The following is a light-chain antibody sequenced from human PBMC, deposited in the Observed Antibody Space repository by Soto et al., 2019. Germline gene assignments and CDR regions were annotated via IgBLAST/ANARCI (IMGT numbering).Light chain of an antibody. Sequence: QSVLTQPPSVSAAPGQKGTISCSGSSSNIGKNYVSWYQKLPGTAPKLLIYENNKRPSGIPDRFSGSKSGTSATLGITGLQTGDEADYYCGTWDSSLSAGWVFGGGTKVTVL. CDR3: GTWDSSLSAGWV. V-gene: IGLV1-51*02. J-gene: IGLJ3*02. CDR1: SSNIGKNY. CDR2: ENN.